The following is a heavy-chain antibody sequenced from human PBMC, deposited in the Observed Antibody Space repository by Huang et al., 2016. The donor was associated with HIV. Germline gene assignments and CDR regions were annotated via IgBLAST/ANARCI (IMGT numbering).Heavy chain of an antibody. CDR1: TFTFGAYW. CDR3: ATKTGAMDI. V-gene: IGHV3-7*03. J-gene: IGHJ6*02. D-gene: IGHD1-7*01. CDR2: IRQDEIEI. Sequence: VESGGRLVQPGGSLRLSCVGSTFTFGAYWMGWVRQTAGKGVEWMASIRQDEIEIYYVDSVKGRFNISRNNAKRVLFLEMNNVTVEDTATYYCATKTGAMDIWGQGTTVTVS.